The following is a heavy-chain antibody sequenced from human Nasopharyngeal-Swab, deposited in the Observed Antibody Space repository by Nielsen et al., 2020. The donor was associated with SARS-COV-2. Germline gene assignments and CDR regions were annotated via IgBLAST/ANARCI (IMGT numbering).Heavy chain of an antibody. D-gene: IGHD3-10*01. CDR3: ARSKSFSSRGMDY. J-gene: IGHJ4*02. CDR1: GFTVGSSH. Sequence: GGSLRLSCVASGFTVGSSHMNWVRQSPGKGLEWVAFIDGDGSRLYPDSVKGRFTISRDMFKNTLYLQMDSLRPEDTATYYCARSKSFSSRGMDYWGQGTLVTVSS. V-gene: IGHV3-53*05. CDR2: IDGDGSR.